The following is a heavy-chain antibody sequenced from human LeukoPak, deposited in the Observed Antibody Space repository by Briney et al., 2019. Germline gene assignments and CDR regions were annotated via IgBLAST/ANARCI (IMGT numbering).Heavy chain of an antibody. J-gene: IGHJ4*02. Sequence: SQTLSLTCAISGDSVSSNSAAWNWIRQSPSRGLEWLGRTYYRSKWYNDYAVSVKSRITINPDTSKNQFSLQLNSVTPEDTAVYYCARDLSPREVLWFGEFWDVPPRGYFDYWGQGTLVTVSS. CDR1: GDSVSSNSAA. V-gene: IGHV6-1*01. D-gene: IGHD3-10*01. CDR2: TYYRSKWYN. CDR3: ARDLSPREVLWFGEFWDVPPRGYFDY.